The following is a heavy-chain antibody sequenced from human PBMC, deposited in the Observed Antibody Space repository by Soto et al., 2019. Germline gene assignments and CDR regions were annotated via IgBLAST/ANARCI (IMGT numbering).Heavy chain of an antibody. CDR2: ISGYNGQT. Sequence: QIQLVQSGPEVKKPGASVKVSCKASGYTFTTYGISWVRLAPGQGLEWMGWISGYNGQTNYGQKFRGRVPITTDTCTSAAYRGMRSLTSSDTAVYYCARDGRKQRWVEGLDDRDVWGQGTTVTVSS. V-gene: IGHV1-18*01. CDR1: GYTFTTYG. CDR3: ARDGRKQRWVEGLDDRDV. J-gene: IGHJ6*02. D-gene: IGHD1-26*01.